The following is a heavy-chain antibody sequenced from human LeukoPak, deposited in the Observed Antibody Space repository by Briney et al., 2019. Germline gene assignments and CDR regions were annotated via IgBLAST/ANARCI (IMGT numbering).Heavy chain of an antibody. V-gene: IGHV1-46*01. Sequence: ASVKVSCKASGYTFTSYYMHWVRQAPGQGLEWMGIINPSGGSTSYAQKFQGRVTMTRDTSTSTAYMELRSLRSDDTAVYYCARSRITIFGVADYWGQGTLVTVPS. CDR1: GYTFTSYY. D-gene: IGHD3-3*01. CDR3: ARSRITIFGVADY. J-gene: IGHJ4*02. CDR2: INPSGGST.